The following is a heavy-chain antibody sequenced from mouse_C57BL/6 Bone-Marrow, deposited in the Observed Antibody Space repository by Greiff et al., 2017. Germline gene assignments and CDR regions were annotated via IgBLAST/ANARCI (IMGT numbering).Heavy chain of an antibody. D-gene: IGHD2-1*01. Sequence: EVQLQQSGAELVKPGASVKLSCTASGFNIKDYYMHWVKQRTEQGLEWIGRIDPEDGETKYAPKFLGTATITADTSSNTAYLQLSSLTSEDTAVYYGARFDYGNYGLYYFDYWGQGTTLTVSS. J-gene: IGHJ2*01. CDR3: ARFDYGNYGLYYFDY. CDR1: GFNIKDYY. CDR2: IDPEDGET. V-gene: IGHV14-2*01.